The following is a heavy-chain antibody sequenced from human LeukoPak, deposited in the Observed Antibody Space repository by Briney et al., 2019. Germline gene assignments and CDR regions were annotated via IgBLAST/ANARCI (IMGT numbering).Heavy chain of an antibody. Sequence: ASVNVSCKASGFTFTKYYMHWVRQAPGKGLGWMRLMNTDGSSTNYAPKVRGRVTMNRDPSTTTVYMKLTSLRTEHTAVYYCAIEASGAYFDDGGQGTLVTASS. CDR3: AIEASGAYFDD. D-gene: IGHD6-13*01. J-gene: IGHJ4*02. CDR2: MNTDGSST. V-gene: IGHV1-46*01. CDR1: GFTFTKYY.